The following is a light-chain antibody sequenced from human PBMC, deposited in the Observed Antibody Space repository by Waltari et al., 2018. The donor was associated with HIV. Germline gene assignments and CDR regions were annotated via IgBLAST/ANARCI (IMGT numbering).Light chain of an antibody. J-gene: IGLJ3*02. Sequence: QSALTQPDSVSGSPGQSITISCTGTSSDVGSYNYVSWYQQHPDKAPKLMIYEVSNRPSGVSNRFSGSKSDNTASLTISGLQAEDEADYYCSSYRSSSTPLWVFGGGTKLTVL. V-gene: IGLV2-14*01. CDR2: EVS. CDR3: SSYRSSSTPLWV. CDR1: SSDVGSYNY.